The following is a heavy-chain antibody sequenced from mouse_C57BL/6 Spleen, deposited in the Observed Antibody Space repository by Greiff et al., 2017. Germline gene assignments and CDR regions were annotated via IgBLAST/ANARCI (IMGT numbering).Heavy chain of an antibody. CDR1: GFNFNNTY. D-gene: IGHD1-1*01. J-gene: IGHJ3*01. CDR3: AEDLLHLFAY. Sequence: VQLQQSVAELVRPGASVKLSCTASGFNFNNTYMHWVKQSPEQGLEWIGRIDPANGNTKYAPKFQGKATITADTSSNTAYLQLSGLTSEDTAIYYCAEDLLHLFAYWGQGTLVTVSA. CDR2: IDPANGNT. V-gene: IGHV14-3*01.